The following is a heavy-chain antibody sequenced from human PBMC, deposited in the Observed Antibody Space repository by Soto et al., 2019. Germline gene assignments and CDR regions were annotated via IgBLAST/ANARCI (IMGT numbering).Heavy chain of an antibody. CDR1: GFTFSNYW. D-gene: IGHD4-17*01. CDR2: INEHGSEM. V-gene: IGHV3-7*03. J-gene: IGHJ4*02. CDR3: ARTTWGYGEPFDS. Sequence: GGSLRLSCAASGFTFSNYWINWVRQAPGEGLEWVANINEHGSEMHYVDSVKSRFTISRDNAKNSVYLQMNSLRGEDTAFYYCARTTWGYGEPFDSWGRGTLVTV.